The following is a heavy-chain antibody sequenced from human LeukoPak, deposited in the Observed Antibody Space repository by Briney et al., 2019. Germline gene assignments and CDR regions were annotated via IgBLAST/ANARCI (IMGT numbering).Heavy chain of an antibody. CDR2: IYPADAET. D-gene: IGHD2-2*01. CDR1: GYTFTSYW. Sequence: GESLKISCKGSGYTFTSYWIGWVRQMPGKGLEWMGIIYPADAETRYSPSFQGQVTISADKSTSTAYLQWSSLKASDTAMYYCARHGHSRGYCSSTSCSDPTKYYYYGMDVWGQGTTVTVSS. CDR3: ARHGHSRGYCSSTSCSDPTKYYYYGMDV. V-gene: IGHV5-51*01. J-gene: IGHJ6*02.